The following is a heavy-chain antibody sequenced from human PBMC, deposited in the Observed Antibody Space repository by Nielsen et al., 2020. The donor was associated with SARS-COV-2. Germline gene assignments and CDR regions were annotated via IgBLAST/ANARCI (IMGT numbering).Heavy chain of an antibody. Sequence: WIRQPPGKGLEWIGYMYYSGSTNYNPSLKSRVTISVDTSKNQFSLKLSSVTAADTAVYYCARTLGRQALPLWFGESHTDYWGQGTLVTVSS. V-gene: IGHV4-59*12. CDR2: MYYSGST. CDR3: ARTLGRQALPLWFGESHTDY. J-gene: IGHJ4*02. D-gene: IGHD3-10*01.